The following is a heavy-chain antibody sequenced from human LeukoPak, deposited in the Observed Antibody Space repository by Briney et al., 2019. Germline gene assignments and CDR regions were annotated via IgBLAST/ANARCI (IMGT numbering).Heavy chain of an antibody. J-gene: IGHJ5*02. CDR3: ARAATLDGSGSYYNVTNWFDP. D-gene: IGHD3-10*01. CDR2: MIPNFGTT. CDR1: GDTFSSYA. V-gene: IGHV1-69*05. Sequence: SVKVSCKASGDTFSSYANSWVRHAPGQGLEWMGGMIPNFGTTNYAQTFQGRVTITTDESTSTAYMELSSLRSEDTAVYYCARAATLDGSGSYYNVTNWFDPWGQGTLVTVSS.